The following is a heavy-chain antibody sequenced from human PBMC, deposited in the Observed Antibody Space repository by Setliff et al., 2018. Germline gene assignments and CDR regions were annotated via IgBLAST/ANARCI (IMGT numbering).Heavy chain of an antibody. D-gene: IGHD6-6*01. CDR2: IYYSGSA. J-gene: IGHJ5*02. CDR3: ARDPATSSSA. CDR1: GGSISRYF. V-gene: IGHV4-39*07. Sequence: PSATLSLTCTVSGGSISRYFWVWNRQPPGKGLEWIGTIYYSGSAFYNPSLESRVTISIDTSNDQYFLNLSSVTAADTAVYYCARDPATSSSAWGQGALVTVSS.